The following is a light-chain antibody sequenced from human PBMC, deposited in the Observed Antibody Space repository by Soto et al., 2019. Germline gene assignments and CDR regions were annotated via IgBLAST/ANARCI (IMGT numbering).Light chain of an antibody. CDR3: QQYGSSPGT. CDR2: GAS. V-gene: IGKV3-20*01. CDR1: QSISSIY. Sequence: VLTQSPGTLSLSPGERATLSCRASQSISSIYLAWYQRKPGQTPRLLIYGASTRATGIPDRFSGSGSGTDFTLTISRLEPEDFAVYYCQQYGSSPGTFGQGTKVEIK. J-gene: IGKJ1*01.